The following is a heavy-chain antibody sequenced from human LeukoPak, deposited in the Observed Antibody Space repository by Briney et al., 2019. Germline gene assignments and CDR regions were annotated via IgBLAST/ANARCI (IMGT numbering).Heavy chain of an antibody. V-gene: IGHV3-74*01. CDR3: ARDWWFDP. CDR1: GFTFSSYW. J-gene: IGHJ5*02. Sequence: PGGSLRLSCAASGFTFSSYWMHWVRQAPGKGLLWVSRINSDGSSTDYADSVKGRFTISRDNAKNTLYLQMNSLRAEDTAVYYCARDWWFDPWGQGTLVTVSS. CDR2: INSDGSST.